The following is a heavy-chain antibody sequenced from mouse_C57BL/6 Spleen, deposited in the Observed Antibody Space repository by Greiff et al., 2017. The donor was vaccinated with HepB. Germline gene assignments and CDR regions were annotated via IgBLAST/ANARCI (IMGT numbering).Heavy chain of an antibody. Sequence: EVHLVESGGDLVKPGGSLKLSCAASGFTFSSYGMSWVRQTPDKRLEWVATISSGGSYTYYPDSVKGRFTISRDNAKNTLYLQMSSLKFEDTAMYYCARQRDDYSWFAYWGQGTLVTVSA. V-gene: IGHV5-6*01. CDR2: ISSGGSYT. CDR3: ARQRDDYSWFAY. J-gene: IGHJ3*01. CDR1: GFTFSSYG. D-gene: IGHD2-4*01.